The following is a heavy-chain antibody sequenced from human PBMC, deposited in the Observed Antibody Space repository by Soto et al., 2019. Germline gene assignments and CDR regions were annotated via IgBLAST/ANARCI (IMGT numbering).Heavy chain of an antibody. J-gene: IGHJ4*02. CDR3: ARSPSPTTPTSY. V-gene: IGHV3-30-3*01. D-gene: IGHD4-17*01. CDR1: GFTFSSYA. Sequence: GGSLRLSCAASGFTFSSYAMHWVRQAPGKGLEWVAVISYDGSNKYYADSVKGRFTISRDNSKNTLYLQMNSLRAEDTAVYYCARSPSPTTPTSYWGQGTLVTVSS. CDR2: ISYDGSNK.